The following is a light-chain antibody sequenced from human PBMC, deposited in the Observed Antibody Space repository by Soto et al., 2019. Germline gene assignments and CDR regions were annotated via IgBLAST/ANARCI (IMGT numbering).Light chain of an antibody. CDR2: DDA. CDR3: HQYDSYYSEP. J-gene: IGKJ1*01. Sequence: DIQLTQSPSSLSASVADRVTFICRASQGISGWLAWYQQKQGKDAKELMYDDASFESRVPSRFSGSGSGTEFSLTISNMQHDDFATNYCHQYDSYYSEPFGQGTKVDIK. V-gene: IGKV1-5*02. CDR1: QGISGW.